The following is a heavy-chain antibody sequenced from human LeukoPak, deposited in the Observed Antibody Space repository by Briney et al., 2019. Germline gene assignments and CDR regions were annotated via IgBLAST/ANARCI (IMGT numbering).Heavy chain of an antibody. CDR2: IYSGGST. CDR1: GFTVSSNY. D-gene: IGHD6-13*01. Sequence: GGSLRLSCAASGFTVSSNYMSRVRQAPGKGLEWVSVIYSGGSTYYADSVKGRFTISRDNSKNTLYLQMNSLRAEDTAVYYCARADIAAAGTSFSYYFDYWGQGTLVTVSS. CDR3: ARADIAAAGTSFSYYFDY. V-gene: IGHV3-66*01. J-gene: IGHJ4*02.